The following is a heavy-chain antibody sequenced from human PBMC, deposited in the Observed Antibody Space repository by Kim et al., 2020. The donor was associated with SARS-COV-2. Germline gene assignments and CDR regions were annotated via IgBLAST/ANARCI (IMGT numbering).Heavy chain of an antibody. Sequence: YAQKFQGGVTMTRDTSTSTVYMELSSLRSEDTAVYYCARNGRGEYSPFDPWGQGTLVTVSS. CDR3: ARNGRGEYSPFDP. J-gene: IGHJ5*02. V-gene: IGHV1-46*01. D-gene: IGHD2-15*01.